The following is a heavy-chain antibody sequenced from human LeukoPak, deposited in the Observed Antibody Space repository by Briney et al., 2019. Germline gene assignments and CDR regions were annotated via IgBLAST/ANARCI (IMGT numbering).Heavy chain of an antibody. V-gene: IGHV3-64*01. CDR1: GFTFSGYA. D-gene: IGHD2-15*01. CDR3: ARDGGCTGGSCYRRFDY. J-gene: IGHJ4*02. Sequence: TGGSLRLSCAASGFTFSGYAMHWVRQAPGKGLEYVSAISSNGGRTYYANSVKGRFTISRDNSKNTLFLQMGSLRAEDMAVYYCARDGGCTGGSCYRRFDYWGQGTLVTVSS. CDR2: ISSNGGRT.